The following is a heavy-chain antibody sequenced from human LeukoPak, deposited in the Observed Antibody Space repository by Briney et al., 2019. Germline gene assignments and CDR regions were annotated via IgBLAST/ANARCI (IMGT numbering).Heavy chain of an antibody. D-gene: IGHD2-2*02. CDR1: GFTFSSYW. Sequence: GGSLRLSCAASGFTFSSYWMSWVRQAPGKGLEWVANIKQDGSEKYYVDSVKGRFTISRDNAKNSLYLQMNSLRAEDTAVYYCARVRVVAPAAIPGAFDIWGQGTMVTVSS. J-gene: IGHJ3*02. CDR2: IKQDGSEK. V-gene: IGHV3-7*01. CDR3: ARVRVVAPAAIPGAFDI.